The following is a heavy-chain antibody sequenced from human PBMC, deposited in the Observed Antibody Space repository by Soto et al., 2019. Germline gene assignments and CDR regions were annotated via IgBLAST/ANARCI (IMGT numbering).Heavy chain of an antibody. CDR1: GFTFTSSA. V-gene: IGHV1-58*02. Sequence: SVKVSCKASGFTFTSSAMQWVRQARGQRLEWIGWIVVGSGNTNYAQKFQERVTITRDMSTSTAYMELSSLRSEDTAVYYCAADRYDFWSGYYEKMDVWGKGTMVTVSS. J-gene: IGHJ6*04. D-gene: IGHD3-3*01. CDR3: AADRYDFWSGYYEKMDV. CDR2: IVVGSGNT.